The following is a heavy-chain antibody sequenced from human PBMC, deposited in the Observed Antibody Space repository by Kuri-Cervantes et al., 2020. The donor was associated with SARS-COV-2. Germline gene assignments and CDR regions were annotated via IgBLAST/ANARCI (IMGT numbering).Heavy chain of an antibody. CDR1: GGSISSHY. J-gene: IGHJ4*02. D-gene: IGHD4-17*01. V-gene: IGHV4-59*11. Sequence: SETLSLTCTVSGGSISSHYWSWIRQPPGKGLEWIGYIYYSGSTNYNPSLKSRVTISVDTSKNQFSLKLSSVTAADTVVYYCARVDGDYVDYWGQGTLVTVSS. CDR3: ARVDGDYVDY. CDR2: IYYSGST.